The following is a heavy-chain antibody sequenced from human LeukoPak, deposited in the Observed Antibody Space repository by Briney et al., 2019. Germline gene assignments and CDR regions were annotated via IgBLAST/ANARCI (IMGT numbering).Heavy chain of an antibody. CDR2: FDPEDGET. CDR3: ATAVGGSGSFSY. V-gene: IGHV1-24*01. Sequence: ASVKVSCKVSGYTLTELSMHWVRQAPGKGLEWMGGFDPEDGETIYAQKFQGRVTMTEDTSTDTAYMELSSLRSEDTAVYYCATAVGGSGSFSYWGQGTLVTVSS. J-gene: IGHJ4*02. D-gene: IGHD3-10*01. CDR1: GYTLTELS.